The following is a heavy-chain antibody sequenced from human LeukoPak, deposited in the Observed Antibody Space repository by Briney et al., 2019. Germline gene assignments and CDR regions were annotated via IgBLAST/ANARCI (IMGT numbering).Heavy chain of an antibody. CDR3: ARMALDGGDSIGFDS. V-gene: IGHV1-2*02. CDR1: RYTFTDYF. J-gene: IGHJ5*01. CDR2: INPNIGDA. Sequence: ASVKVSCKASRYTFTDYFIHWVRQAPGHGLEWMGWINPNIGDASYAQKFQDRVTMTRDRSINTAYMELSRLTSDDAAVYYCARMALDGGDSIGFDSWGQGTLVTVSS. D-gene: IGHD2-21*02.